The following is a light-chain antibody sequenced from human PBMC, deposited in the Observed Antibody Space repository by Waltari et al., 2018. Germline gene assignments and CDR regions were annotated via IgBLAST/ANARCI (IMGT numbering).Light chain of an antibody. Sequence: QSALTQPASVSGSPGQSITITCTGTSADLGGFDSASWYQQRPGKAPKLIIFEVSNRASGISNRFSGSKSGSTASLTISGLQTEDDSDYYCSSYSTTSTLVVFGGGTKVTVL. CDR1: SADLGGFDS. J-gene: IGLJ2*01. CDR2: EVS. V-gene: IGLV2-14*01. CDR3: SSYSTTSTLVV.